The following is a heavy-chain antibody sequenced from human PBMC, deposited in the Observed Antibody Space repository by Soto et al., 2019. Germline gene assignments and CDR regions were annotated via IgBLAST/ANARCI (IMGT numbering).Heavy chain of an antibody. D-gene: IGHD1-26*01. CDR2: IYYSGTT. Sequence: QVQLQESGPGLVKASETLSLTCTVSGASISDYYWSWIRQPPGKGLQWIGYIYYSGTTRYNPSLTXRXPXXLATSKKQFSLKLSSVTAADTAVYYCASPDGATFPWGQGTLVTVSS. CDR3: ASPDGATFP. CDR1: GASISDYY. V-gene: IGHV4-59*08. J-gene: IGHJ5*02.